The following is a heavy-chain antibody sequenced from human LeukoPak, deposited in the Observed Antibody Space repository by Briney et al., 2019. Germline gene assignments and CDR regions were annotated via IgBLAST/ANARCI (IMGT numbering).Heavy chain of an antibody. J-gene: IGHJ4*02. CDR2: ISYDISNK. CDR3: ARDGSGSYGFDY. CDR1: GFTFSSYA. Sequence: GGSLRLSCAASGFTFSSYAMHWVRQTPGKGLEWVAIISYDISNKYYADSVKGRFTISRDNSKNTLYLQMNSLRTEDTAVYYCARDGSGSYGFDYWGQGTLVTVSS. D-gene: IGHD1-26*01. V-gene: IGHV3-30-3*01.